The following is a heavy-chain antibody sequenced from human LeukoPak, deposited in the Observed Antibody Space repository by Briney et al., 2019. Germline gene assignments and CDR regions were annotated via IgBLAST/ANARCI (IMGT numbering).Heavy chain of an antibody. CDR1: GFTFDDYA. J-gene: IGHJ4*02. Sequence: PGGSLRLSCAASGFTFDDYAMHWVRQAPGKGLEWVSGISWNSGSIGYADSVKGRFTISRDNAKKSLYLQMNSLRAEDTALYYCAKGPFGIVVRPGYYFDYWGQGTLVTVSS. D-gene: IGHD2-15*01. V-gene: IGHV3-9*01. CDR3: AKGPFGIVVRPGYYFDY. CDR2: ISWNSGSI.